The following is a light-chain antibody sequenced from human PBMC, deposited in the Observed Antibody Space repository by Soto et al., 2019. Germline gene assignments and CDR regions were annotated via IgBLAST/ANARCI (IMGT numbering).Light chain of an antibody. Sequence: QSALTQPVSVSGSPGQSITISCTGTSSDVGGYDLVSWYQQHPGKAPKLMIFEDTARPSGISNRFSGSKSGDTASLTISRLQAEDEAHYYCCSYAGSRTFVFGGGTKVTVL. CDR1: SSDVGGYDL. CDR3: CSYAGSRTFV. CDR2: EDT. V-gene: IGLV2-23*02. J-gene: IGLJ3*02.